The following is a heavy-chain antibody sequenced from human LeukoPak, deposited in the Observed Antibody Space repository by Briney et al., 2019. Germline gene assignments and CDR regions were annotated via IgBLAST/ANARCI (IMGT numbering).Heavy chain of an antibody. V-gene: IGHV4-39*01. CDR2: IYYSGST. Sequence: TPSETLSLTCTVSGGSISSSSYYWGWIRQPPGKGLEWVGSIYYSGSTYYNPSLKSRVTISVDTSKNQFSLKLSSVTAADTAVYYCARLRRDGYNYYYYYYMDVWGKGTTVTVSS. J-gene: IGHJ6*03. D-gene: IGHD5-24*01. CDR1: GGSISSSSYY. CDR3: ARLRRDGYNYYYYYYMDV.